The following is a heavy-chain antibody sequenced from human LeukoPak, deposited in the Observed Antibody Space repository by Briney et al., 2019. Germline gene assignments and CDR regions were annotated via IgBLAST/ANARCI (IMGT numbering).Heavy chain of an antibody. CDR2: IKSKTDGGTT. CDR1: GLTFSNAW. V-gene: IGHV3-15*01. D-gene: IGHD6-19*01. J-gene: IGHJ4*02. Sequence: GGSLRLSCAASGLTFSNAWMSWVRQAPGKGLEWVGRIKSKTDGGTTDYAAPVKGRFTISRDDSKNTLYLQMNSLKTEDTAVYYCTTPGGEQWLVRKYFDYWGQGTLVTVSS. CDR3: TTPGGEQWLVRKYFDY.